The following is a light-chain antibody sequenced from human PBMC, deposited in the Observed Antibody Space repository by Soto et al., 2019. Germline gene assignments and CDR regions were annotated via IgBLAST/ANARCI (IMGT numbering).Light chain of an antibody. CDR3: QQSRTIPLT. Sequence: DIPMTQSPSSLSASVGDRITITCRASQSVSRYLNWYQQKPGKAPNLLIWAATNLQSGVPSRISGSRSGTDFTLTTSSLQPEDFAIYYCQQSRTIPLTCGQGTRLDIK. CDR1: QSVSRY. CDR2: AAT. J-gene: IGKJ5*01. V-gene: IGKV1-39*01.